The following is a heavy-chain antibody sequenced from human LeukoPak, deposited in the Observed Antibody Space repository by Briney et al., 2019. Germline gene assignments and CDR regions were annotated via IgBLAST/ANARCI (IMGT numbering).Heavy chain of an antibody. CDR2: IYYSGST. J-gene: IGHJ4*02. CDR1: GGSISSYY. CDR3: AVYDSSGYYLSD. Sequence: KPSETLSLTYTVSGGSISSYYWSWIRQPPGKGLEWIGYIYYSGSTNYNPSLKSRVTISVDTSKNQFSLKLSSVTAADTAVYYCAVYDSSGYYLSDWGQGTLVTVSS. V-gene: IGHV4-59*01. D-gene: IGHD3-22*01.